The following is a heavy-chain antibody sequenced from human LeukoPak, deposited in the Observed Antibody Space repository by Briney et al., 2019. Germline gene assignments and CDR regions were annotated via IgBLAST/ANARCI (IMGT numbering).Heavy chain of an antibody. CDR3: ARANNWNYPHYFDY. Sequence: GGSLRLSCAASGFTFSNYYISWIRQAPGKGLEWVSYISSSAITVYYAGSVKGRFTISRDNAKNSLYLQMNSLRAEDTAVYYCARANNWNYPHYFDYWGQGTLVTVSS. CDR1: GFTFSNYY. V-gene: IGHV3-11*01. D-gene: IGHD1-7*01. J-gene: IGHJ4*02. CDR2: ISSSAITV.